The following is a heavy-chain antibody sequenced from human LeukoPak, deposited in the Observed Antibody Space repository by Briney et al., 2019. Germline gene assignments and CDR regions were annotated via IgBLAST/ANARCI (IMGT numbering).Heavy chain of an antibody. Sequence: GGSLRLSCVASGFPFSSYWMTWVRQAPGKGLEWVANIKQDGSKKSYVDSVKGRFTISRDNAKNSLYLQMNSLRTEDTAIYYCTRVGYIDEGIDYWGQGTLVTVSS. CDR1: GFPFSSYW. CDR2: IKQDGSKK. CDR3: TRVGYIDEGIDY. D-gene: IGHD5-24*01. V-gene: IGHV3-7*04. J-gene: IGHJ4*02.